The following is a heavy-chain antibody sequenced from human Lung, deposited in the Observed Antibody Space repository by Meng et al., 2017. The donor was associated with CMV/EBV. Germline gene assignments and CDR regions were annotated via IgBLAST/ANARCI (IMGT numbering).Heavy chain of an antibody. CDR2: LYPADSDT. CDR3: ARGSSGSYWYVDL. CDR1: GYTFSHEW. J-gene: IGHJ2*01. D-gene: IGHD3-10*01. V-gene: IGHV5-51*01. Sequence: GESLKISCKGSGYTFSHEWIGWVRQTPGKSLDWMGILYPADSDTRYSPSFQGRITISADMSTSTAYLQWTSLKASDIGIYYCARGSSGSYWYVDLWCRSTLVXISS.